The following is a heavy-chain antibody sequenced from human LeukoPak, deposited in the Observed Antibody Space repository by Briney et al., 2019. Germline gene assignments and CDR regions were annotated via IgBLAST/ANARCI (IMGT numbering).Heavy chain of an antibody. CDR3: ARPNYRGGSGSYGGTNWFDP. V-gene: IGHV1-18*01. J-gene: IGHJ5*02. CDR2: ISGYNGNT. Sequence: ASVNVSCKASGYSFTSYGISWVRQAPGQGLEWMGWISGYNGNTDYAQKLQGRVTMTTDTSTSTAYMELRSLRSDDTAVYYCARPNYRGGSGSYGGTNWFDPWGQGTLVTVSS. CDR1: GYSFTSYG. D-gene: IGHD3-10*01.